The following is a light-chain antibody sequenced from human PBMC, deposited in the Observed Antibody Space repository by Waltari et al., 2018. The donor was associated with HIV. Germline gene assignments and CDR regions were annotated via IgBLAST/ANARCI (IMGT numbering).Light chain of an antibody. CDR3: AAAWDDSLNGPV. CDR2: YDD. Sequence: QSVLTQPPSVSEAPRQRVTISCSGSSSNIANNAANWYQQPPGKAPKLLIYYDDLLPSGVSDRFSGSKSGTSASLAISGLQSEDEADYYCAAAWDDSLNGPVFGGGTKLTVL. V-gene: IGLV1-36*01. CDR1: SSNIANNA. J-gene: IGLJ2*01.